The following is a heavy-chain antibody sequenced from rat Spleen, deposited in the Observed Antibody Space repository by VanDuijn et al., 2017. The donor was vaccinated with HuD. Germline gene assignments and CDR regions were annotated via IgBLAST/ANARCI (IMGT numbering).Heavy chain of an antibody. D-gene: IGHD1-9*01. CDR2: INSAGST. CDR3: ARTYYGYGDYFDY. V-gene: IGHV3-3*01. CDR1: GYSITSSYR. Sequence: EVQLQESGPGLVKPSQSLSLTCSVTGYSITSSYRWNWIRKFPGNKLEWMGYINSAGSTNYNPSLKSRISITRDTSKNQFFLQVNSVTTEDTATYYCARTYYGYGDYFDYWGQGVMVTVSS. J-gene: IGHJ2*01.